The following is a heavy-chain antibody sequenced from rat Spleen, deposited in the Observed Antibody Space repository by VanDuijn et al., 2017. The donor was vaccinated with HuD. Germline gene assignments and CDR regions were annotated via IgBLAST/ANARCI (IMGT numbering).Heavy chain of an antibody. D-gene: IGHD1-12*03. V-gene: IGHV5-46*01. CDR3: TRHHYDGYYHGPVFGVMDA. CDR2: ISSGGGGI. J-gene: IGHJ4*01. CDR1: GFTFSSFP. Sequence: EVQLVESGGGLVQPGRSLKLSCAASGFTFSSFPMAWVRQAPQKGLEWVASISSGGGGIYYTESVKGRFTISRDNAKSTLYLQMDSLRSEDTASYYCTRHHYDGYYHGPVFGVMDAWGQGASVTVSS.